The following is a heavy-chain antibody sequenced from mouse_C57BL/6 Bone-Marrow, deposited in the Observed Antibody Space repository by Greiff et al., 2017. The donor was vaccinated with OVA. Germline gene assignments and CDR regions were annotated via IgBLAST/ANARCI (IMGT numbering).Heavy chain of an antibody. CDR2: ISNLAYSI. J-gene: IGHJ4*01. CDR3: ARHLYDYGFYAMDY. Sequence: DVQLVESGGGLVQPGGSLKLSCAASGFTFSDYGMAWVRQAPRKGPEWVAFISNLAYSIYYADTVTGRFTISRENAKNTLYLEMSSLRSEDTAMYYCARHLYDYGFYAMDYWGQGTSVTVSS. CDR1: GFTFSDYG. D-gene: IGHD2-4*01. V-gene: IGHV5-15*01.